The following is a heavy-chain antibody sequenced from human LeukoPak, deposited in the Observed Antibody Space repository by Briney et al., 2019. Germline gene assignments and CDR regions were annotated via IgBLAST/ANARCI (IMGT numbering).Heavy chain of an antibody. V-gene: IGHV4-39*01. Sequence: SETLSLTCTVSGGSLSSSYYWGWLRQPPGKGLEWIGSIFYSGTTYYNPSLKSRVTISVDTSNNQFSLKLNSETAADTAVYYCAASRLYGKAFDIWGQGTKVTVSS. CDR1: GGSLSSSYY. J-gene: IGHJ3*02. CDR2: IFYSGTT. D-gene: IGHD2-8*01. CDR3: AASRLYGKAFDI.